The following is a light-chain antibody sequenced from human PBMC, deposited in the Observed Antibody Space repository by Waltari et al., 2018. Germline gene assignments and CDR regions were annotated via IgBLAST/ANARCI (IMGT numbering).Light chain of an antibody. CDR2: DVN. CDR3: SSYGGKNNLI. V-gene: IGLV2-8*01. J-gene: IGLJ2*01. Sequence: QSALTQPPSASGSPGQSVTIPCTGTSSDIGGYTFVSWFQQHPGKSPKLAIYDVNERPSGVPDRFSGSKSGSTATLTVSGLQAEDEDDYYCSSYGGKNNLIFGGGTTLTV. CDR1: SSDIGGYTF.